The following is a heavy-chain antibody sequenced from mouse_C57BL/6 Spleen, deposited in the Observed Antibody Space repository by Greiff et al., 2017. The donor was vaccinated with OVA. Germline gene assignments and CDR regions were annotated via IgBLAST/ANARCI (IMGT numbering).Heavy chain of an antibody. V-gene: IGHV1-9*01. CDR3: ARWAYYYGSPLWYFDV. J-gene: IGHJ1*03. CDR2: ILPGSGST. CDR1: GYTFTGYW. D-gene: IGHD1-1*01. Sequence: QVQLKQSGAELMKPGASVKLSCKATGYTFTGYWIEWVKQRPGHGLEWIGEILPGSGSTNYNEKFKGKATFPADTSSNTAYMQLSSLTTEDSAIYDCARWAYYYGSPLWYFDVWGTGTTVTVSS.